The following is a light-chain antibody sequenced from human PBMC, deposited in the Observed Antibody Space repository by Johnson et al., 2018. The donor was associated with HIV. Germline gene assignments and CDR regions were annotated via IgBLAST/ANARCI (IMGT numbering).Light chain of an antibody. J-gene: IGLJ1*01. V-gene: IGLV1-51*02. CDR1: SSSIGNNY. CDR3: GTWDDSLSALYV. Sequence: QSVLSQPPSVSAAPGQKVTISCSGSSSSIGNNYVSWYQQLPGTAPKLLIYESNKRPSGIPDRFSGSKSGTSATLGITGLQTGDEADYYCGTWDDSLSALYVFGTGTKVTVL. CDR2: ESN.